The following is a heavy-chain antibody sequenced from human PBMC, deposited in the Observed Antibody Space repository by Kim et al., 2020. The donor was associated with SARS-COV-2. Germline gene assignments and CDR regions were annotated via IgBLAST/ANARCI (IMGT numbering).Heavy chain of an antibody. V-gene: IGHV4-38-2*02. CDR1: GYSISSGYY. CDR2: IYHSGST. CDR3: ARDKTDYPSPSDAFDI. D-gene: IGHD3-16*01. J-gene: IGHJ3*02. Sequence: SETLSLTCTVSGYSISSGYYWGWIRQPPGKGLEWIGSIYHSGSTYYNPSLKSRVTISVDTSKNQFSLKLSSVTAADTAVYYCARDKTDYPSPSDAFDIWG.